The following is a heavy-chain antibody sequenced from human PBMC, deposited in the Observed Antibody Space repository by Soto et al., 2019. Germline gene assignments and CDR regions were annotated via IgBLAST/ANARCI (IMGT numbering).Heavy chain of an antibody. J-gene: IGHJ6*02. CDR1: GFTFSSYG. V-gene: IGHV3-30*18. D-gene: IGHD2-2*01. Sequence: GGSLRLSCAASGFTFSSYGMHWVRQAPGKGLEWVAVISYDGSNKYYADSVKGRFTISRDNSKNTLYLQMNSLRAEDTALYYCAKDMGSAAASYYYYGMDVWGQGTTVTVSS. CDR2: ISYDGSNK. CDR3: AKDMGSAAASYYYYGMDV.